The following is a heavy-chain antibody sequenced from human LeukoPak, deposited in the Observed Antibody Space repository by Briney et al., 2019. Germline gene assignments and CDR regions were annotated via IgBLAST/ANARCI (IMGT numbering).Heavy chain of an antibody. Sequence: PSETLSLTCTVSGGSIRSGSYYWSWLRQPAGKGLEWIGHIYTRGTTNYHPSVKSRVTVSLDTSKNQISLKLSSVTAADTAIYYCARVYTVMGATTVDHYHYYMDVWGKGTTVTVSS. CDR1: GGSIRSGSYY. CDR2: IYTRGTT. D-gene: IGHD5-18*01. V-gene: IGHV4-61*09. J-gene: IGHJ6*03. CDR3: ARVYTVMGATTVDHYHYYMDV.